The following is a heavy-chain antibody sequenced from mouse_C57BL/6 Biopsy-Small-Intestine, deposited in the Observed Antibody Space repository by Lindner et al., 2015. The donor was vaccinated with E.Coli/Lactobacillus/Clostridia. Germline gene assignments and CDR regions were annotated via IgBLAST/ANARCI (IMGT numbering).Heavy chain of an antibody. J-gene: IGHJ3*01. Sequence: VQLQESGAELVKPGASVKLSCKASGYIFTDYTIHWVKQRSGQGLEWIGWFYPGSGSIKYNEKFKDKATLTADKSSSTVYMELSRLTSEDSAVYFCARHEDRGLLGAWFVYWGQGTLVTVSA. CDR1: GYIFTDYT. V-gene: IGHV1-62-2*01. CDR3: ARHEDRGLLGAWFVY. D-gene: IGHD2-3*01. CDR2: FYPGSGSI.